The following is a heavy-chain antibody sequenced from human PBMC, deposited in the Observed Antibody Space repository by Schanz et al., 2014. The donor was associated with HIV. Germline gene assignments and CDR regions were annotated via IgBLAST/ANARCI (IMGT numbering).Heavy chain of an antibody. Sequence: QVQLVESGGGVVQPGRSLRLSCVASGFTFSSYGMHWVRQAPGKGLEWVAVIWYDGSNKYYADSVKGRFTISRDNSKKTLYLQMNSLRAEDTAVYYCARGEAITYYYHYYGMDVWSQGTTVTVSS. J-gene: IGHJ6*02. CDR3: ARGEAITYYYHYYGMDV. CDR1: GFTFSSYG. V-gene: IGHV3-33*01. D-gene: IGHD1-20*01. CDR2: IWYDGSNK.